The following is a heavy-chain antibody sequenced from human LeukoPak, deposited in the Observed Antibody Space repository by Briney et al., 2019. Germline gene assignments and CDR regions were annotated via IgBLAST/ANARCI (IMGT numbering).Heavy chain of an antibody. CDR2: FIPILDTA. CDR1: GVTFSDYA. Sequence: GASVKVSCKASGVTFSDYALNWVRQAPGQGLEWMGVFIPILDTANSTQKFQGRLTITADKSTNTVYMELSSLRFDDTAVYYCARGSIVWGDGYNYGYYYYMDVWGKGTTVTVSS. J-gene: IGHJ6*03. V-gene: IGHV1-69*10. CDR3: ARGSIVWGDGYNYGYYYYMDV. D-gene: IGHD5-24*01.